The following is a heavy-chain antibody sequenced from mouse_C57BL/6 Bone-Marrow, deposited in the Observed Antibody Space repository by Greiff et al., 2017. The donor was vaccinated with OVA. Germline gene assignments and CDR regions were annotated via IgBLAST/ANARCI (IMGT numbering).Heavy chain of an antibody. Sequence: EVKLMESEGGLVQPGSSMKLSCTASGFTFSDYYMAWVRQVPEKGLEWVANINYDGSSTYYLDSLKSRFIISRDNAKNILYLQMSSLKSEDTATYYGARVGYEGFAYWGQGTLVTVSA. CDR2: INYDGSST. V-gene: IGHV5-16*01. CDR1: GFTFSDYY. CDR3: ARVGYEGFAY. D-gene: IGHD3-1*01. J-gene: IGHJ3*01.